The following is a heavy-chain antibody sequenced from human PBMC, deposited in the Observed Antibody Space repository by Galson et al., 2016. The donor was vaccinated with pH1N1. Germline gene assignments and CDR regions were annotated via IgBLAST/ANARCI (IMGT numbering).Heavy chain of an antibody. Sequence: SLRLSCAASGFTFSSYGMHWVRQAPGKGMEWVAVISYDGSNKYYADSVKGRFTISRDKSKNTLYLQMNSLRAEDTAVYYCAKSPLFDGDYVGMDVWGQGTTVTVCS. CDR1: GFTFSSYG. V-gene: IGHV3-30*18. CDR3: AKSPLFDGDYVGMDV. D-gene: IGHD4-17*01. J-gene: IGHJ6*02. CDR2: ISYDGSNK.